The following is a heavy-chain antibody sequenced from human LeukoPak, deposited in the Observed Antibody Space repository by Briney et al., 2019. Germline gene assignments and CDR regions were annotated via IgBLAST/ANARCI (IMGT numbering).Heavy chain of an antibody. CDR3: ARDGGYDFWSGYYQDY. V-gene: IGHV3-30-3*01. CDR2: ISYDANIGSNK. Sequence: GGSLRLSCATSGFTFSRYAMHWVRQAPGKGLEWVALISYDANIGSNKYYANSVKGRFTISRDNSKNTLYLQMNSLRAEDTAVYYCARDGGYDFWSGYYQDYWGQGTLVTVSS. J-gene: IGHJ4*02. CDR1: GFTFSRYA. D-gene: IGHD3-3*01.